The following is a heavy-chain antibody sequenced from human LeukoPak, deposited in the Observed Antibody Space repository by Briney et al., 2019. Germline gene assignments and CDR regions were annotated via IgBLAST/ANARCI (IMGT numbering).Heavy chain of an antibody. V-gene: IGHV3-7*01. CDR3: TRGDLVGVIGRAYQH. D-gene: IGHD3-10*01. Sequence: PGGSLRLSCAASGFTFSSYWMSWVRQAPGKGLEWVANIKQDGSEKYYVDSVKGRFTISRDNAKNSLYLQMNSLRAEDTAVYYCTRGDLVGVIGRAYQHWGQGTLVTVSS. CDR2: IKQDGSEK. CDR1: GFTFSSYW. J-gene: IGHJ1*01.